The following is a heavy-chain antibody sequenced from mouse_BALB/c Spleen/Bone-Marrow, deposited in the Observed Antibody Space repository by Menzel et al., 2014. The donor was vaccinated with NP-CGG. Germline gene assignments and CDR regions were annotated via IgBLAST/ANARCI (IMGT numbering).Heavy chain of an antibody. J-gene: IGHJ2*01. Sequence: DVQLVESGGGLVQPGGSLKLSCAASGFDFSRYWMSWVRQAQGKGLEWIGEINPGSSTINYTPSLKDKFIISRDNAKNTLYLQMSKVRSEDTALYYCARQGYYGSSDYWGQGTTLTVSS. CDR1: GFDFSRYW. V-gene: IGHV4-1*02. CDR3: ARQGYYGSSDY. D-gene: IGHD1-1*01. CDR2: INPGSSTI.